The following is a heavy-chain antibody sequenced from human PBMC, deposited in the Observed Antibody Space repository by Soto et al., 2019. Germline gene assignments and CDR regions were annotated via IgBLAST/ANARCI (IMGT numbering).Heavy chain of an antibody. CDR2: ISYDGSNK. J-gene: IGHJ4*02. V-gene: IGHV3-30*18. Sequence: QVQLVESGGGVVQPGRSLRLSCAASGFTFSSYGMHWVRQAPGKGLEWVAVISYDGSNKYYADSVKGRFTISRDNSKNTLYLQMNSLRAEDTAVYYCAKGAYSGSYLEYWGQGTLVTVSS. CDR3: AKGAYSGSYLEY. D-gene: IGHD1-26*01. CDR1: GFTFSSYG.